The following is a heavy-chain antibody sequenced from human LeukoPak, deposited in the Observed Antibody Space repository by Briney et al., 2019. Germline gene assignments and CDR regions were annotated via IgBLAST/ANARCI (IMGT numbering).Heavy chain of an antibody. D-gene: IGHD3-10*01. V-gene: IGHV4-59*01. J-gene: IGHJ5*02. Sequence: SETLPLTCTVSGGSIRSDYWSWVRQPPGKGLEWIGHIFPSGNANYNPSLKSRVTISLDTSKSQYSLKLSSVTAADTAVYFCARDRGSGWFDLWGQGTLVSVSS. CDR2: IFPSGNA. CDR3: ARDRGSGWFDL. CDR1: GGSIRSDY.